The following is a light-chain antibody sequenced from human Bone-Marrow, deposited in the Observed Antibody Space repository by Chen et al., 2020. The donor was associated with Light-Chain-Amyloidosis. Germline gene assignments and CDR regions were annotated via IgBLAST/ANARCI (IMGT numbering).Light chain of an antibody. V-gene: IGLV2-14*01. Sequence: QSALTQPASVSGSPGQSITISCTGTSSDVGGYNYVSWYQQHPGKAPKLMIYDVSNRPSGVSNRFSGSKSGNTASLTISGLQAEAEADYYCSSYTSSRTLTVFGGGTQLTVL. CDR3: SSYTSSRTLTV. J-gene: IGLJ3*02. CDR2: DVS. CDR1: SSDVGGYNY.